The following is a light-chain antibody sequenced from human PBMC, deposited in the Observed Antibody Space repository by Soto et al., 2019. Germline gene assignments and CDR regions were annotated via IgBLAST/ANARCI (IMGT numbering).Light chain of an antibody. V-gene: IGKV3-11*01. CDR2: DAS. CDR3: HQRSNWPLT. Sequence: EIVLTQSPATLSLSPGERATHSCRASQSVSSYLAWYQQKPGQAPRLLIYDASNRATGIPARFSGSGSGTDFTLTISNLEPEDFAVYYCHQRSNWPLTFGGGTKVDIK. CDR1: QSVSSY. J-gene: IGKJ4*01.